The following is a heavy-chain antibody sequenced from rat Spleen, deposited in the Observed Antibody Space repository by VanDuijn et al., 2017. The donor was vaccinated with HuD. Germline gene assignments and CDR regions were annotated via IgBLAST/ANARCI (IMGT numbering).Heavy chain of an antibody. CDR3: ARPHSSHYVMDA. CDR1: GFTLSDYY. CDR2: IRYDGSRT. D-gene: IGHD1-8*01. V-gene: IGHV5-29*01. J-gene: IGHJ4*01. Sequence: EVQLVESGGGLVQPGRSLKLSCAASGFTLSDYYMAWVRQTPTKGLEWVATIRYDGSRTYYRDSVKGRFTISRDNTKSTLYLQMNSLRSEDTATYYCARPHSSHYVMDAWGQGASVTVSS.